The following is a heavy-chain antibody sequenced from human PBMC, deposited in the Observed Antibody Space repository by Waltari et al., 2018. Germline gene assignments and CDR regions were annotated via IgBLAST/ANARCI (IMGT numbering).Heavy chain of an antibody. J-gene: IGHJ4*02. Sequence: QVQLVQSGAEVKKPGASVKVSCKASGYTFTGYYMHWVRQAPGQGLEWMGWINPNSGGTNYAQKFQGRVTMTRDTSISTAYMELSRLRSDDTAVYYCARDIFTMVRGVIITSWGQGTLVTVSS. V-gene: IGHV1-2*02. CDR2: INPNSGGT. CDR1: GYTFTGYY. D-gene: IGHD3-10*01. CDR3: ARDIFTMVRGVIITS.